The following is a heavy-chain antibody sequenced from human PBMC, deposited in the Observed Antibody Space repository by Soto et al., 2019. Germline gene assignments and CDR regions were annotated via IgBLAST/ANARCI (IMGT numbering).Heavy chain of an antibody. Sequence: SETLSLTCTVSGASVTSGTYHYAWVRQPPGKRLEWIGYIYYTGSTNYNPSLKSRVTISIDTSTNQFSLKLSSVTAADTAVYYCARYPFDYHTSAYRQAFDIWGQGTMVTVSS. CDR3: ARYPFDYHTSAYRQAFDI. V-gene: IGHV4-61*01. J-gene: IGHJ3*02. CDR1: GASVTSGTYH. CDR2: IYYTGST. D-gene: IGHD3-22*01.